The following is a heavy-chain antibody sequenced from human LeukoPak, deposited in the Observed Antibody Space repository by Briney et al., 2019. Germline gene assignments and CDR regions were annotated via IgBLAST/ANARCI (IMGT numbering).Heavy chain of an antibody. CDR1: GGSISGYY. D-gene: IGHD6-19*01. J-gene: IGHJ4*02. Sequence: SETLSLTCTVSGGSISGYYWTWIRQPPRQGLEWIGYIYYSGTTNYNPSLKSRLTISVDTSKNQFSLRLTSVTAADTAVYYCARHLGVTGTFDYWGQGALVTASS. CDR2: IYYSGTT. CDR3: ARHLGVTGTFDY. V-gene: IGHV4-59*08.